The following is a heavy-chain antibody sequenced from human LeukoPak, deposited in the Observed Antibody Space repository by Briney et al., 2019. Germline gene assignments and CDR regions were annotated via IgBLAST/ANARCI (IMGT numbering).Heavy chain of an antibody. V-gene: IGHV5-51*01. Sequence: GESLKISCQGSGYSFTSYWIGWVRQMPGKGLEWMGIIYPGDSDTRYSPSFQGQVTISADKSISTAYLQWSSLKASDTAMYYCAVTYYYDSSGYYPSPFDYWGQGTLVTVSS. J-gene: IGHJ4*02. D-gene: IGHD3-22*01. CDR2: IYPGDSDT. CDR1: GYSFTSYW. CDR3: AVTYYYDSSGYYPSPFDY.